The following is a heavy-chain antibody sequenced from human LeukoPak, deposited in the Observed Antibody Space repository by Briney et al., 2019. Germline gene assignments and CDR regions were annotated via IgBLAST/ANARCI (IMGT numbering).Heavy chain of an antibody. J-gene: IGHJ4*02. CDR1: GGSISDSNYY. CDR3: AGRPRSAAFDS. V-gene: IGHV4-39*01. Sequence: SETLSLTCTVSGGSISDSNYYWGWIRQPPDKGLEWIASIYFTGSTYYNPSLKSRVTISVDTSKNQFSLKLSSVTAADTAVYYCAGRPRSAAFDSWGQGTLVTVSS. CDR2: IYFTGST.